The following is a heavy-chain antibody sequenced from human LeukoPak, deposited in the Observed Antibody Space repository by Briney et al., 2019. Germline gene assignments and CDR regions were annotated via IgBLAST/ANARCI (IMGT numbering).Heavy chain of an antibody. J-gene: IGHJ2*01. CDR3: ARATTYSSSWYIEYWYFDL. CDR1: GYTFTSYG. Sequence: ASVKVSCKASGYTFTSYGISWVRQAPGRGLEWMGWISAYNGNTNYAQKLQGRVTMTTDTSTSTAYMELRSLRSDDTAVYYCARATTYSSSWYIEYWYFDLWGRGTLVTVSS. CDR2: ISAYNGNT. D-gene: IGHD6-13*01. V-gene: IGHV1-18*01.